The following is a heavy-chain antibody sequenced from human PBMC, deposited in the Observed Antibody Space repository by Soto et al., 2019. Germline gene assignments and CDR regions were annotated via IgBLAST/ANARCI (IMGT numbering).Heavy chain of an antibody. J-gene: IGHJ4*02. Sequence: EVQLVESGGGLVQPGGSLRISCKVSGFSFSSYWMSWVRQAPGKGLEWVASIKEDESERYYVDSVKGRLTISRDNADDSLFLQMISLSADDTAVYFCVRDVAFDYVNWGQGTLVTVSS. D-gene: IGHD3-10*02. CDR1: GFSFSSYW. V-gene: IGHV3-7*01. CDR3: VRDVAFDYVN. CDR2: IKEDESER.